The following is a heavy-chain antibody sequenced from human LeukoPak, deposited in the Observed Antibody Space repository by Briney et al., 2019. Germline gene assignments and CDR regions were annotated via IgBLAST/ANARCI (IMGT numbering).Heavy chain of an antibody. J-gene: IGHJ4*02. Sequence: SETLSLTCGVSGGSITSTNWWIWVRQPPGQGLAWIGEISLTGRTNYNPSLIGRVIMSLDESRNQLSLTLTSVTAADTAMYYCTRESGPYCPFGYWGQGTLVVVPS. CDR2: ISLTGRT. V-gene: IGHV4-4*02. D-gene: IGHD1-26*01. CDR3: TRESGPYCPFGY. CDR1: GGSITSTNW.